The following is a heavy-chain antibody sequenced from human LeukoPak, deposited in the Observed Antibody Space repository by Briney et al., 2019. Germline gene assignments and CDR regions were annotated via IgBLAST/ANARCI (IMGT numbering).Heavy chain of an antibody. Sequence: SETLSLTCTVSGGSISSSSYYWSWIRQPPGKGLEWIGEINHSGSTNYNPSLKSRVTISVDTSKNQFSLKLSSVTAADTAVYYCARIGPMVRGVISVRRGRQNWFDPWGQGTLVTVSS. CDR1: GGSISSSSYY. CDR3: ARIGPMVRGVISVRRGRQNWFDP. D-gene: IGHD3-10*01. V-gene: IGHV4-39*07. CDR2: INHSGST. J-gene: IGHJ5*02.